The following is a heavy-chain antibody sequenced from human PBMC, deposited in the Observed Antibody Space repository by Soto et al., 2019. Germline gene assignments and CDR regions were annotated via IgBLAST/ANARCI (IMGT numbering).Heavy chain of an antibody. J-gene: IGHJ1*01. CDR2: IKEDGSVK. Sequence: EVQLVESGGGLVQPGGSLRLSCVASGFSIINTWMSWVRQAPGKGLEWVANIKEDGSVKTYVDSVKGRLTISRDNAKNSLYLQMDGLRAEDTAVYYCARDTVGGYFHYWGQGTLVTVSS. D-gene: IGHD4-17*01. CDR3: ARDTVGGYFHY. CDR1: GFSIINTW. V-gene: IGHV3-7*01.